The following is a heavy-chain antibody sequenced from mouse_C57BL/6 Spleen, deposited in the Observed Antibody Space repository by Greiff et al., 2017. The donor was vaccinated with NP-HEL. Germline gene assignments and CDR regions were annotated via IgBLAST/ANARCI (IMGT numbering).Heavy chain of an antibody. CDR1: GYAFSSYW. CDR3: ARRQDLLAYAMDY. D-gene: IGHD2-1*01. V-gene: IGHV1-80*01. J-gene: IGHJ4*01. Sequence: QVQLQQSGAELVKPGASVKISCKASGYAFSSYWMNWVKQRPGKGLEWIGQIYPGDGDTNYNGKFKGKATLTADKSSSTAYMQLSSLTSEDSAVYFYARRQDLLAYAMDYWGQGTSVTVSS. CDR2: IYPGDGDT.